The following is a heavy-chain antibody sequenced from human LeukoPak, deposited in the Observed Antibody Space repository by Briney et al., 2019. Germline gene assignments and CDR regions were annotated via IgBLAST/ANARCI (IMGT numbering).Heavy chain of an antibody. CDR1: GFRVSDYY. CDR3: ARDRAALQDWVEFDP. V-gene: IGHV3-66*03. J-gene: IGHJ5*02. D-gene: IGHD3/OR15-3a*01. Sequence: TGGSLRLSCAVSGFRVSDYYMSWVRQAPGKGLEWVGLIRDSGEAFYADFVRGRFAISRGESENTLYLQMNSLRVEDTAVYFCARDRAALQDWVEFDPWGQGTPVIVSS. CDR2: IRDSGEA.